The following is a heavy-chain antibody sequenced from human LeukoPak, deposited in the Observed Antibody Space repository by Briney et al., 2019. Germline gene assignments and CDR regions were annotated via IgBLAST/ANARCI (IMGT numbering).Heavy chain of an antibody. CDR2: ISGSGGST. D-gene: IGHD3-10*01. J-gene: IGHJ6*03. CDR3: ANHRYYYGSGSSNYYYMDV. Sequence: GGTLRLSCAASGFTLSSYGMSWVRQAPGKGLEWVSAISGSGGSTYYADSVKGRFTISRDNSKNTLYLQMNSLRAEDTAVYYCANHRYYYGSGSSNYYYMDVWGKGTTVTVSS. V-gene: IGHV3-23*01. CDR1: GFTLSSYG.